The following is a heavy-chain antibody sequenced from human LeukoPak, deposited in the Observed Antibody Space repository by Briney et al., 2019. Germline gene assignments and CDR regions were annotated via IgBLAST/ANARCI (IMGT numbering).Heavy chain of an antibody. CDR1: GNTLTESS. D-gene: IGHD5-24*01. V-gene: IGHV1-24*01. Sequence: ASVKVSCKVSGNTLTESSIHWVRQAPGKGLEWVGGFDPEVGGTIYAQKFQGRVTMTEDTSTDTAYMDLSSLRSEDTAVYYCARNWAGDGYNYFAREHAFDIWGQGTMVTVSS. J-gene: IGHJ3*02. CDR3: ARNWAGDGYNYFAREHAFDI. CDR2: FDPEVGGT.